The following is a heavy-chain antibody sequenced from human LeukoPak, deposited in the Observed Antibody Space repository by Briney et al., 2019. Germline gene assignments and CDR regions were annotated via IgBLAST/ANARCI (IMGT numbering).Heavy chain of an antibody. D-gene: IGHD2-2*01. CDR3: ARSDCSSTSCYPGDSDY. CDR2: IIPIFGTA. CDR1: GGTFSSYA. J-gene: IGHJ4*02. Sequence: GASVKVSCKASGGTFSSYAISWVRQAPGQGLEWMGGIIPIFGTANYAQKFQGRVTITADESTSTAYMELRSLRSDDTAVYYCARSDCSSTSCYPGDSDYWGQGTLVTVSS. V-gene: IGHV1-69*13.